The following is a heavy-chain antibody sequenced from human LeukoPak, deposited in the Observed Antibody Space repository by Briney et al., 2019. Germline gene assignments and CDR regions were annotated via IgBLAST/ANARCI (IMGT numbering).Heavy chain of an antibody. Sequence: PGGSLRLSCAASGFTFSSYAMSWIRQPPGKGLEWIGSIYYSGSTYYNPPLKSRVTISVDTSKNQFSLKLRSVTAADTAVYYCARHFGTWGQGTLVTVSS. CDR2: IYYSGST. CDR3: ARHFGT. J-gene: IGHJ4*02. D-gene: IGHD3/OR15-3a*01. V-gene: IGHV4-39*01. CDR1: GFTFSSYA.